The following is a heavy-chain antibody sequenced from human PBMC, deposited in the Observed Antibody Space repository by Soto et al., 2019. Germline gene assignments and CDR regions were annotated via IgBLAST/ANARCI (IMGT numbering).Heavy chain of an antibody. D-gene: IGHD2-21*02. Sequence: ADTLSLTFTVSGVSISGYNLSLLRQPPGKGLERIGYMYNTGSTVYNPTFKSRVTISVDTSKNQFSLKLNSVTAADTAVYYCARDLWGYCGTDCYPLDVWGQGTTVTVSS. CDR1: GVSISGYN. V-gene: IGHV4-59*01. CDR2: MYNTGST. J-gene: IGHJ6*02. CDR3: ARDLWGYCGTDCYPLDV.